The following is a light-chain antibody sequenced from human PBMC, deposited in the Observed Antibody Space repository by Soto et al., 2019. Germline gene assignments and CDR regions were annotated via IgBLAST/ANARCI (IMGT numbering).Light chain of an antibody. CDR2: DAS. CDR3: QQRKTWPPIT. J-gene: IGKJ5*01. CDR1: QNVEGY. Sequence: EIELTQSPATLSLSPGERATLSCRASQNVEGYLAWYQQKPGQAPRLLIYDASNRAPGIPARFSGSGSGTDFTLTISSPETEDFAVYYCQQRKTWPPITFGQGTRLEIK. V-gene: IGKV3-11*01.